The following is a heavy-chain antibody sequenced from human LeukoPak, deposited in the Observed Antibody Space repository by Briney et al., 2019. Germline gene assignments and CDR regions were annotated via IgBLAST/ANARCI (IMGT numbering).Heavy chain of an antibody. CDR3: VRGTGY. CDR2: ISSNGDNT. J-gene: IGHJ4*02. V-gene: IGHV3-64D*06. CDR1: GFTFSTYC. Sequence: GGSLRLSWSSSGFTFSTYCMHLVRQAPGKGLEYVSAISSNGDNTYYADSVKGRFTISRDNSKNTLYLQMSSLRADDTAVYYCVRGTGYWGQGTLVTVSS.